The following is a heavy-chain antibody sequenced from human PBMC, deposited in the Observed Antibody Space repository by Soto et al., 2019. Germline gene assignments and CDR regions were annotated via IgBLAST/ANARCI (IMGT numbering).Heavy chain of an antibody. Sequence: GGSLRLSCAASGFTFSSYAMHWVRQAPGKGLEWVAVISYDGSNKYYADSARGRFTISRDNSKNTLYLQMNSLRAEDTAVYYCARDLGRSGSYLGYYYYYGMDVWGQGTTVTVSS. CDR1: GFTFSSYA. J-gene: IGHJ6*02. CDR2: ISYDGSNK. V-gene: IGHV3-30-3*01. CDR3: ARDLGRSGSYLGYYYYYGMDV. D-gene: IGHD3-10*01.